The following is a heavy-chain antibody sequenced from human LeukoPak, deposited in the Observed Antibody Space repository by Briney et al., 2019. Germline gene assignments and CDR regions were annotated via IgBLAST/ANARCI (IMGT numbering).Heavy chain of an antibody. Sequence: PSETLSLTCTVSGYSISSGYYWGWIRQPPGKGLGWIGSIYHSGSTYYNPSLKSRVTISVDTSKNQFSLKLSSVTAADPAVYYCWTNMGILSGYDYWGQGTLVTVSS. V-gene: IGHV4-38-2*02. D-gene: IGHD3-9*01. CDR3: WTNMGILSGYDY. CDR2: IYHSGST. J-gene: IGHJ4*02. CDR1: GYSISSGYY.